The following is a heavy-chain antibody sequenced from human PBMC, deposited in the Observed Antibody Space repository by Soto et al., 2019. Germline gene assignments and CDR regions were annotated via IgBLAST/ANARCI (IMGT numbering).Heavy chain of an antibody. CDR2: INPSSGST. Sequence: ASVKVSCKASGYTFTSYDMHWVRHAPGQGLEWMGIINPSSGSTSYAQKFQGRVTMTRDTSTSTVYMELSSLRSEDTAVYYCARGYYGSGTYNDYYYYMDVWGKGTTVTVSS. CDR1: GYTFTSYD. CDR3: ARGYYGSGTYNDYYYYMDV. J-gene: IGHJ6*03. V-gene: IGHV1-46*03. D-gene: IGHD3-10*01.